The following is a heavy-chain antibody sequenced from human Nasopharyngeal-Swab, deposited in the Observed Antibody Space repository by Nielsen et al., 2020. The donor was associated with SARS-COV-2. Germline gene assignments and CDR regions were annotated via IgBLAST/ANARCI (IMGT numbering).Heavy chain of an antibody. CDR3: ANAMIQLWPPDY. CDR2: ISWNSGSI. Sequence: GGSLRLSCAASGFTFDDYAMHWVRQAPGKGLEWVSGISWNSGSIGYADSVKGRFTISRDNAKNSLYLQMNSLRAEDTALYYCANAMIQLWPPDYWGQGTLVTVSS. D-gene: IGHD5-18*01. CDR1: GFTFDDYA. V-gene: IGHV3-9*01. J-gene: IGHJ4*02.